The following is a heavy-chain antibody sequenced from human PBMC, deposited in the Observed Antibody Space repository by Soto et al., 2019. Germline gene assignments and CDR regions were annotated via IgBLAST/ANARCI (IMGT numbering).Heavy chain of an antibody. CDR3: ARVSCGGDCYSPYYYYYYGMDV. CDR1: GFTFSSYA. CDR2: ISSNGGST. Sequence: GGSLRLSCAASGFTFSSYAMHWVRQAPGKGLEYVSAISSNGGSTYYANSVKGRFTISRDNSKNTLYLQMGSLRAEDMAVYYCARVSCGGDCYSPYYYYYYGMDVWGQGTTVTVS. D-gene: IGHD2-21*02. J-gene: IGHJ6*02. V-gene: IGHV3-64*01.